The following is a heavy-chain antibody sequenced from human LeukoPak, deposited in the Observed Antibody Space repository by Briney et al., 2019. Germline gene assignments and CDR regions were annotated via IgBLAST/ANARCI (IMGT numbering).Heavy chain of an antibody. CDR2: INPSGGST. V-gene: IGHV1-46*01. Sequence: ASVTVSCKASGYTFTSYYMHWVRQAPGQGLEWMGIINPSGGSTSYAQKFQGRVTMTRDMSTSTVYMELSSLRSEDTAVYYCARDLSGIAARHDAFDIWGQGTMVTVSS. CDR1: GYTFTSYY. CDR3: ARDLSGIAARHDAFDI. D-gene: IGHD6-6*01. J-gene: IGHJ3*02.